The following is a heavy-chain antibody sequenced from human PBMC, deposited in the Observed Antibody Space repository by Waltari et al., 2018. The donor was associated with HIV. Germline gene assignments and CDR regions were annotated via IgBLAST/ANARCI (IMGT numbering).Heavy chain of an antibody. V-gene: IGHV1-69*01. CDR1: GGTFSSYA. Sequence: QVQLVQSGVEVKKPGSSVKVSCKASGGTFSSYAISWVRQAPGQGLEWMGGIIPIFGTANYAQKFQGRGTITAYEATSTAYMELSSLRSEDTAVYYCARDSEEEGIAVAGLDYWCQGTLVTVSS. D-gene: IGHD6-19*01. CDR3: ARDSEEEGIAVAGLDY. CDR2: IIPIFGTA. J-gene: IGHJ4*02.